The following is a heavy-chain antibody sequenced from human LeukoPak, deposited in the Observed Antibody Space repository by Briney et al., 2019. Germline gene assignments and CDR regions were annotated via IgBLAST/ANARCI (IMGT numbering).Heavy chain of an antibody. CDR1: GYSFTSYG. D-gene: IGHD3-22*01. Sequence: GASVKVSCKASGYSFTSYGITWVRQAPGQGLEWMGWISAYNGNTNYAQLLQGRVTMTTDTSTSTAYMELRSLRSDDTAVYYCATLNRFVVIFDYWGQGTLVTVSS. V-gene: IGHV1-18*01. J-gene: IGHJ4*02. CDR2: ISAYNGNT. CDR3: ATLNRFVVIFDY.